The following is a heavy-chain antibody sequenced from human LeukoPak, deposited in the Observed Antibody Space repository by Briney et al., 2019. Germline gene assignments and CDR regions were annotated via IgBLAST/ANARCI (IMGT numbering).Heavy chain of an antibody. CDR3: ARSGSSGHYNY. CDR2: INHSGST. CDR1: GGSISSSSYY. D-gene: IGHD3-22*01. J-gene: IGHJ4*02. Sequence: SETLSLTCTVSGGSISSSSYYWSWIRQPPGKGLEWIGEINHSGSTNYNPSLKSRVTISVDTSKNQFSLKLSSVTAADTAVYYCARSGSSGHYNYWGQGTLVTVSS. V-gene: IGHV4-39*07.